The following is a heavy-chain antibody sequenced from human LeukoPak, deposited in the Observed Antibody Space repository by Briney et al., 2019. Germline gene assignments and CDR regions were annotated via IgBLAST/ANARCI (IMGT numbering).Heavy chain of an antibody. Sequence: GGSLRLSCAASGFTFSSYAMSWVRQAPGKGLEWVSAISGSGGSTYYADSVKGRFTISRDNSKNTLYLQMNSLRAEDTAVYYCAKSMLYCGGGSCYDPFDYWGQGTLVTVSS. CDR2: ISGSGGST. D-gene: IGHD2-15*01. CDR3: AKSMLYCGGGSCYDPFDY. J-gene: IGHJ4*02. CDR1: GFTFSSYA. V-gene: IGHV3-23*01.